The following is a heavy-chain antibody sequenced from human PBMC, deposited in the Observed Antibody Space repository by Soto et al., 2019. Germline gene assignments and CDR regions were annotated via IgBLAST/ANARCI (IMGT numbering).Heavy chain of an antibody. J-gene: IGHJ6*02. V-gene: IGHV4-31*03. Sequence: PSETLSLTCTVSGGSISSGGYYWSWIRQHPGKGLEWIGYIYYSGSTYYNPSLKSRVTISVDTSKNQFSLKLSSVTAADTAVYYCARGGIAAGSLDVGGQGTTVTVSS. D-gene: IGHD6-13*01. CDR3: ARGGIAAGSLDV. CDR2: IYYSGST. CDR1: GGSISSGGYY.